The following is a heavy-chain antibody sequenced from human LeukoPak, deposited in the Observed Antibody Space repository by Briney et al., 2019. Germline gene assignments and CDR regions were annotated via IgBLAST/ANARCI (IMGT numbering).Heavy chain of an antibody. CDR1: GGSISGYY. CDR2: IYYSGST. Sequence: SETLSLTCTVSGGSISGYYWSWIRQPPGKGLEWFGYIYYSGSTNYNPSLKSRVTISVDTSKNQFSLKLSSVTAADTAVYYCARLEGGSGWYYFDYWGQGTLVTVSS. CDR3: ARLEGGSGWYYFDY. V-gene: IGHV4-59*08. D-gene: IGHD6-19*01. J-gene: IGHJ4*02.